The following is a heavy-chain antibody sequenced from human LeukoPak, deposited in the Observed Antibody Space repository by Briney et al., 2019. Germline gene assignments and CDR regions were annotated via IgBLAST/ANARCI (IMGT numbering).Heavy chain of an antibody. J-gene: IGHJ6*03. D-gene: IGHD3-3*02. Sequence: SETLSLSCSVSVGSGRDDCWTWVRQAPGKGLEWIGYIHSTDGANYSPSLNGRVTISFDKTQNQFSLKVTSVTAADTAVYYCVRGRLVHFHYYYYYLDVWGRGTTVTVSS. CDR3: VRGRLVHFHYYYYYLDV. CDR2: IHSTDGA. CDR1: VGSGRDDC. V-gene: IGHV4-59*02.